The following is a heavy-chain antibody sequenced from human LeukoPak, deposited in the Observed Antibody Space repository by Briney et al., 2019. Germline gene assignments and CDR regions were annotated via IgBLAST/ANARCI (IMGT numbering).Heavy chain of an antibody. CDR3: ARPPYSNYITYYFDY. V-gene: IGHV3-7*03. CDR2: IKQDGSEK. CDR1: GFTFSSYW. D-gene: IGHD4-11*01. J-gene: IGHJ4*02. Sequence: GGSLRLSCAASGFTFSSYWMSWVRQAPGKGLEWVANIKQDGSEKYYVDSVKGRFTISRDNAKNSLYLQMNSLRAEDTAVYYCARPPYSNYITYYFDYWGQGTLVTVSS.